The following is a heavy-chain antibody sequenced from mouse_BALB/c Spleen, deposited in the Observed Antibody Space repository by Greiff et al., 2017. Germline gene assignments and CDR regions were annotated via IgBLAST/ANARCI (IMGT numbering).Heavy chain of an antibody. CDR2: ISDGGSYT. V-gene: IGHV5-4*02. D-gene: IGHD2-4*01. CDR1: GFTFSDYY. CDR3: ARPGYYDYDVWFAY. J-gene: IGHJ3*01. Sequence: EVQLVESGGGLVKPGGSLKLSCAASGFTFSDYYMYWVRQTPEKRLEWVATISDGGSYTYYPDSVKGRFTISRDNAKNNLYLQMSSLKSEDTAMYYCARPGYYDYDVWFAYWGQGTLVTVSA.